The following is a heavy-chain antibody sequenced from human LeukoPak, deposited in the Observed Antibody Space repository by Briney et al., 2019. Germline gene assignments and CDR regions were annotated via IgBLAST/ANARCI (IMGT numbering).Heavy chain of an antibody. Sequence: GGSLRLSCVASGFDSSAYVMSWFRQAPGKGLEWVSSISGSGRSLYYADSIKGRFNISRDNSKNILYLQMDRLRAEDTAIYYCATEVVYWGQGALVTVSS. CDR3: ATEVVY. CDR2: ISGSGRSL. CDR1: GFDSSAYV. V-gene: IGHV3-23*01. J-gene: IGHJ4*02.